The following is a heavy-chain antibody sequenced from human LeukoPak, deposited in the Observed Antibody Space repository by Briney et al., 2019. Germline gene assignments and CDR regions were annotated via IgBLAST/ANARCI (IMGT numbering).Heavy chain of an antibody. V-gene: IGHV4-61*02. Sequence: SQTLSLTCTVSGGSVSSGTYYWTWIRQPAGKGLEWIGRIYTSGSTNFNPSLKSRVSISLDTSQNQFSLKMSTVTAADTAVYYCAREGAARNFDYWGQGILVTVSS. CDR2: IYTSGST. CDR1: GGSVSSGTYY. D-gene: IGHD6-6*01. CDR3: AREGAARNFDY. J-gene: IGHJ4*02.